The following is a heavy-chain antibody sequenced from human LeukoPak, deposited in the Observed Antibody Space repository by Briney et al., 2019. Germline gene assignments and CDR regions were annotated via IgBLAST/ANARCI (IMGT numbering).Heavy chain of an antibody. CDR1: GGSISDRSYY. D-gene: IGHD3-10*01. CDR2: IYSSGST. Sequence: SETLSLTCGVSGGSISDRSYYWSWIRQSPGKGLEWIGSIYSSGSTYYNPSLQSRVTISKDMSENQFSLQLNSVTAADMAVYFCARRSIYWYFDFWGRGALVTVSS. J-gene: IGHJ2*01. V-gene: IGHV4-39*01. CDR3: ARRSIYWYFDF.